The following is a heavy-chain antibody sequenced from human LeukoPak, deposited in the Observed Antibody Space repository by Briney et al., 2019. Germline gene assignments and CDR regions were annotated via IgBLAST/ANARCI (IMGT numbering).Heavy chain of an antibody. D-gene: IGHD3-10*01. V-gene: IGHV4-61*01. CDR1: GGSVSSGSYY. CDR2: IYYSGST. Sequence: SETLSLTCTVSGGSVSSGSYYWSWIRQPPGKGLEWIGYIYYSGSTNYNPSLKSRVTISVDTSKNQFSLKLSSVTAADTAVYYCARDQGYYGSGSYDYWGQGALVTVSS. CDR3: ARDQGYYGSGSYDY. J-gene: IGHJ4*02.